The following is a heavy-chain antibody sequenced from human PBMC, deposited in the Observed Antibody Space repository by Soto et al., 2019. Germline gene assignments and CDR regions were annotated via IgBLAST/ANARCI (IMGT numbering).Heavy chain of an antibody. J-gene: IGHJ3*02. CDR1: GGSISSYY. V-gene: IGHV4-59*08. D-gene: IGHD3-10*01. Sequence: PSETLSLTCTVSGGSISSYYWSWIRQPPGKGLEWIGYIYYSGSTNYNPSLKSRVTISVDTSKNQFSLKLSSVTAADTAGYYCARRYGSFFDIWGQGTMVTVSS. CDR3: ARRYGSFFDI. CDR2: IYYSGST.